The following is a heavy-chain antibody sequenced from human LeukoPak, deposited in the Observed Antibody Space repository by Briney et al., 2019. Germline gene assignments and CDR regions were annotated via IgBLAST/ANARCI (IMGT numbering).Heavy chain of an antibody. CDR1: GGSISSSSYY. CDR3: ARDLAYCCGDCYSPPGFFYL. V-gene: IGHV4-39*07. CDR2: IYYSGST. J-gene: IGHJ2*01. D-gene: IGHD2-21*02. Sequence: SETLSLTCTVSGGSISSSSYYWGWIRQPPGKGLEWIGSIYYSGSTYYNPSLKSRVTISLDMSKNQFSLELTSVTAADTAVYYCARDLAYCCGDCYSPPGFFYLWGRGTLVTVSS.